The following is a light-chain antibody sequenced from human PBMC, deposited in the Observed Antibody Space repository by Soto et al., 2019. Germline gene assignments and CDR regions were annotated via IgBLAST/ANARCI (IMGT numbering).Light chain of an antibody. CDR2: GTS. CDR1: QSVGSVY. V-gene: IGKV3-20*01. Sequence: EIVLTQSPGTPSLSPGERATLSCRASQSVGSVYLAWYQQKPGQAPRLLIYGTSNTATGVPYRFSGSGAGTDFTLTISRLEPEDFAVYYCQQYDTYPLTFCGGTKVELK. J-gene: IGKJ4*01. CDR3: QQYDTYPLT.